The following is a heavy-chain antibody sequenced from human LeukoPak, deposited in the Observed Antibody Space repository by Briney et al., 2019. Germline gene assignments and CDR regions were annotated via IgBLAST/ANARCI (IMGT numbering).Heavy chain of an antibody. V-gene: IGHV4-4*07. CDR2: IYSSGST. CDR1: GGSISSYY. Sequence: SETLSLTCTVSGGSISSYYWSWIRQPAGKGLEWIGRIYSSGSTNYNPSLKSRVTMSVDTSKNQFSLKLSSVTAEDTAVYYCAKAIGGSSTSCPDYWGQGTLVTVSS. J-gene: IGHJ4*02. CDR3: AKAIGGSSTSCPDY. D-gene: IGHD2-2*01.